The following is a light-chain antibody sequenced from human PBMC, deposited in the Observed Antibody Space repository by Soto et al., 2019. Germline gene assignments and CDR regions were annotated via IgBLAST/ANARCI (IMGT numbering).Light chain of an antibody. Sequence: QAVVTQEPSFSVSPGRTVTLTCGLSSGSVSTSYYPSWYQQTPGQAPRTLIYSTNTRSSGVPDRFSGSILGNKAALTITGAQADDESDYYCVLYVGSGIGVFGGGTKLTVL. CDR3: VLYVGSGIGV. CDR1: SGSVSTSYY. J-gene: IGLJ3*02. V-gene: IGLV8-61*01. CDR2: STN.